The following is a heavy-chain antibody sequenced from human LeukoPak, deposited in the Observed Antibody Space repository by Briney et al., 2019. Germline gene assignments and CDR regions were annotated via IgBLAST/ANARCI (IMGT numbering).Heavy chain of an antibody. V-gene: IGHV1-18*01. D-gene: IGHD3-10*01. CDR3: ARGRWFGELLSFFDY. CDR2: ISAYNGNT. CDR1: GYTFTIYG. J-gene: IGHJ4*02. Sequence: GASVTVSCTASGYTFTIYGISWVRQAPGQGHEWMGWISAYNGNTNYSQKLQGRVTMTTDTSTSTAYMELRSLRSDDTAVYYCARGRWFGELLSFFDYWGQGTLVTVSS.